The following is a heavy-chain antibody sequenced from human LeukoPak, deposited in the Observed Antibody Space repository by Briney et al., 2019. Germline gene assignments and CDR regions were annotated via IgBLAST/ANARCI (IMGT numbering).Heavy chain of an antibody. CDR2: ISGSGGDT. Sequence: GGSLRLSCAASGFTFNFYVMTWVRQAPGKGLEWVSVISGSGGDTYYKDSVKGRFTVSRDNSKTTLYLQMNSLRADDTAVYYCAKGGPTGSNYFDFWGQGTLVTVSS. V-gene: IGHV3-23*01. J-gene: IGHJ4*02. CDR1: GFTFNFYV. D-gene: IGHD1-26*01. CDR3: AKGGPTGSNYFDF.